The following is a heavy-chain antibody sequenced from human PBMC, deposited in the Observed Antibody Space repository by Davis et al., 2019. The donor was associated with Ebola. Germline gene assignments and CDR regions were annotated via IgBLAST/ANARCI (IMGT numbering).Heavy chain of an antibody. J-gene: IGHJ4*02. Sequence: HTGGSLRLSCAASGFTFSSYWMHWVRQAPGKGLVWVSRINSDGSSTSYADSVKGRFTISRDNAKNSLYLQMNSLRAEDTAVYYCARGVKYGDYPYYFDYWGQGTLVTVSS. D-gene: IGHD4-17*01. CDR1: GFTFSSYW. CDR2: INSDGSST. V-gene: IGHV3-74*01. CDR3: ARGVKYGDYPYYFDY.